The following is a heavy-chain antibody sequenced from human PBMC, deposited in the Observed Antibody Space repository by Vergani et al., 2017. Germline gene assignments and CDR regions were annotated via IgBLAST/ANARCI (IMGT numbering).Heavy chain of an antibody. Sequence: VQLQQWGAGLLKPSETLSLTGAVYGGSFSGYYWSWIRQPPGKGLEWIGEINHSGSTNYNPSLKSRVTISVDKSKNQFSLKLSSVTAADTAVYYCARDEAAVFDYWGQGTLVTVSS. J-gene: IGHJ4*02. D-gene: IGHD6-13*01. V-gene: IGHV4-34*01. CDR1: GGSFSGYY. CDR3: ARDEAAVFDY. CDR2: INHSGST.